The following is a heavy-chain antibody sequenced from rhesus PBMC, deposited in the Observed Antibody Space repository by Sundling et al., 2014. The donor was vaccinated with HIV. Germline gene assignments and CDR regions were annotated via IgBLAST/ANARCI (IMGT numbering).Heavy chain of an antibody. Sequence: QVQLQESGPGLVKPSETLSLTCVVSGGSFISGHWWSWIRQSPGTGLEWIGGIFGSGVNTKYNPSLPSRVTISIDTSKKQFSLKLTSVTAADTAVYYCARHRGYCTSGSCYVLDCDVWGQGALVTVSS. CDR3: ARHRGYCTSGSCYVLDCDV. J-gene: IGHJ1*01. CDR1: GGSFISGHW. V-gene: IGHV4-93*02. CDR2: IFGSGVNT. D-gene: IGHD2-2*01.